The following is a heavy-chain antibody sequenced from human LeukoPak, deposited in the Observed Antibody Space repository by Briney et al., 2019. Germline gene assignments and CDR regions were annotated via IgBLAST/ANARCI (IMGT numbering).Heavy chain of an antibody. V-gene: IGHV4-4*07. CDR2: IYTNGNT. Sequence: SETLSLTCTVSGASINNYYWGWIRQSAGKGLEWIGRIYTNGNTNYSPSLGGRVTMSVDTSKSQFSLRLSSVTAADTAVFYCAREAKSYDGDRYYLDYWGQGILVTVAS. CDR1: GASINNYY. CDR3: AREAKSYDGDRYYLDY. D-gene: IGHD2-21*01. J-gene: IGHJ4*02.